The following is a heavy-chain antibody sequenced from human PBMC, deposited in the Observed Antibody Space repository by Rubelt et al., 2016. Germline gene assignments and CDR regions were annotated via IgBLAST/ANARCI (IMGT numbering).Heavy chain of an antibody. V-gene: IGHV3-11*01. J-gene: IGHJ6*02. CDR2: ISSSGSTI. Sequence: GMGLEWVSYISSSGSTIYYADSVKGRFTISRDNAKNSLYLQMNSLRAEDTAVYYCASTDYSNYDDYYGMDVWGQGTTVTVSS. CDR3: ASTDYSNYDDYYGMDV. D-gene: IGHD4-11*01.